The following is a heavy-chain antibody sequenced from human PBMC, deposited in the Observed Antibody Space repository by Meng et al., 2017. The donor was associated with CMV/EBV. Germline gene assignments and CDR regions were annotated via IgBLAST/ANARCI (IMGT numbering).Heavy chain of an antibody. Sequence: GGSLRLSCKGSGYSFTSYWIGWVRQMPGKGLEWMGIIYPGDSDTRYSPSFQGQVTISADKSISTAYLQWSSLKASDTAMHYCARRLAAAEGTSFSYYGMDVWGQGTTVTVSS. V-gene: IGHV5-51*01. J-gene: IGHJ6*02. D-gene: IGHD6-13*01. CDR3: ARRLAAAEGTSFSYYGMDV. CDR1: GYSFTSYW. CDR2: IYPGDSDT.